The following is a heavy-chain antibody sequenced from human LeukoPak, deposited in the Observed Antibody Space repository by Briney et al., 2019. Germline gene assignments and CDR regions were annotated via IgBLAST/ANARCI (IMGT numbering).Heavy chain of an antibody. CDR3: AKTRPLDSSSWSHGDY. D-gene: IGHD6-13*01. CDR1: GFTFSTSV. J-gene: IGHJ4*02. Sequence: GGSLRLSCSASGFTFSTSVMHWVRQTPGKGLEYVSVISSDGSPYYADSVKGRFTISRDNSKNTLYLQMNSLRAEDTAVYYCAKTRPLDSSSWSHGDYWGQGTLVTVSS. CDR2: ISSDGSP. V-gene: IGHV3-64*04.